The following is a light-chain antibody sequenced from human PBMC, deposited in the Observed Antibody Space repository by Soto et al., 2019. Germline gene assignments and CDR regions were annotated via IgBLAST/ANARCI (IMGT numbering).Light chain of an antibody. Sequence: QSVLTQPPSASGSPGQSVTISCTGTSSDVGAYNYVSWYQQHPGKAPKLMIYDVSKRPSGVPYRFSGSKSGNTASLTISGLQAQDEAHYYCSSYASASPLVFGGGTKLTVL. CDR1: SSDVGAYNY. V-gene: IGLV2-8*01. CDR2: DVS. J-gene: IGLJ2*01. CDR3: SSYASASPLV.